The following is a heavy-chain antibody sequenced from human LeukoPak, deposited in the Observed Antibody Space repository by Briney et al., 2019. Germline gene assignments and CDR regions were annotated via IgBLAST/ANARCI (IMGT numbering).Heavy chain of an antibody. CDR2: IYPGDSDT. Sequence: KNGESLKISCKGSGYNFANYWIAWVRQMPGKGLEWMGIIYPGDSDTRYSPSFQGQVTISADKSITTAYLQWSSLKASDTAMYYCAAGSYSSYFDYWGQGTLVTVSS. CDR1: GYNFANYW. D-gene: IGHD3-10*01. CDR3: AAGSYSSYFDY. J-gene: IGHJ4*02. V-gene: IGHV5-51*01.